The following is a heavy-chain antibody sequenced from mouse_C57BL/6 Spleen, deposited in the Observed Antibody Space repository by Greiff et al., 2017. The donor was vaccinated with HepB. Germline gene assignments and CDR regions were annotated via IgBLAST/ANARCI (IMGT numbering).Heavy chain of an antibody. CDR2: IWSGGST. D-gene: IGHD2-5*01. V-gene: IGHV2-2*01. Sequence: VQLQQSGPGLVQPSQSLSITCTVSGFSLTSYGVHWVRQSPGKDLEWLGVIWSGGSTDYNAAFISRLSISKDNSKSQVFFKMNSLQADDTAKYYCARNSYYSNYDYYAMDYWGQGTSVTVSS. CDR1: GFSLTSYG. CDR3: ARNSYYSNYDYYAMDY. J-gene: IGHJ4*01.